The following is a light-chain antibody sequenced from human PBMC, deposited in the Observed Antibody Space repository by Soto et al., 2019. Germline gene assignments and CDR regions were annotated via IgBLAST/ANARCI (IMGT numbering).Light chain of an antibody. V-gene: IGKV1D-12*01. Sequence: DIQMTQSPSSVSASVGDRVTITCRASQDITYLLAWYQQTPGKVPKVLIYDASSLQGGVPSRFSGSGSGTYFTLTISSLQPVDSATYYCQQAHSFPLTFGGGTKVEIK. CDR3: QQAHSFPLT. J-gene: IGKJ4*01. CDR1: QDITYL. CDR2: DAS.